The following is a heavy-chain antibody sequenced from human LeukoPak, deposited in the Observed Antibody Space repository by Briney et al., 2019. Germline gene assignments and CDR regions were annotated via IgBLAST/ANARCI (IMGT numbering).Heavy chain of an antibody. CDR1: GYTFTSYG. CDR2: ISAYNGNT. V-gene: IGHV1-18*01. Sequence: ASVNVSCKASGYTFTSYGISWVRQAPGQGLEWMGWISAYNGNTNYAQKLQGRVTMTTDTSTSTAYMELRSLRSDDTAVYYCARESYSSSANLLFDYWGQGTLVTVSS. D-gene: IGHD6-6*01. J-gene: IGHJ4*02. CDR3: ARESYSSSANLLFDY.